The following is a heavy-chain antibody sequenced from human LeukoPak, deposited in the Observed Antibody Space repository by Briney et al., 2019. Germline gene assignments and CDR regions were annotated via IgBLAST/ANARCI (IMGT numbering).Heavy chain of an antibody. CDR2: ISSDGSNE. J-gene: IGHJ4*02. Sequence: PGRSLRLSCAASGFTFSSYGMHWVRQAPGKGLEWVAVISSDGSNEYYADSVKGRFTISRDNSKNTLYLQMNSLRAEDTAVYYCAKDWRYSDYWGQGTLVTVSS. V-gene: IGHV3-30*18. CDR3: AKDWRYSDY. CDR1: GFTFSSYG. D-gene: IGHD3-3*01.